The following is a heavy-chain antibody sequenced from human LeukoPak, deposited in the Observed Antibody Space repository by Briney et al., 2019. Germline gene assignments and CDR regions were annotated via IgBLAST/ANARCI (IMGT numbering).Heavy chain of an antibody. CDR3: ARAISSSWYYYYYYMDV. Sequence: ASVKVSCKASGYTFTSYSMHWVRQAPGQGLDWMGIINPSGGSTTYAQKFQGRVTMTRDTSTSTVYMELSSLRSEDTAVYYCARAISSSWYYYYYYMDVWGKGTTVTVSS. CDR1: GYTFTSYS. CDR2: INPSGGST. V-gene: IGHV1-46*01. J-gene: IGHJ6*03. D-gene: IGHD6-13*01.